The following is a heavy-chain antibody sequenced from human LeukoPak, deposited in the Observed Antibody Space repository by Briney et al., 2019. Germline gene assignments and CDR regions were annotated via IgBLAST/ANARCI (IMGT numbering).Heavy chain of an antibody. D-gene: IGHD3-16*02. CDR3: AKNFGATRSYHF. Sequence: GGSLRLSCAASGFTFTGSAMTWVRQAPGKGLEWVSAISGNTANIYYADSVRGRFTISRDNSRDTLYLQMNSLRAEDTAVYYCAKNFGATRSYHFWGQGTLVTVSS. CDR2: ISGNTANI. J-gene: IGHJ4*02. V-gene: IGHV3-23*01. CDR1: GFTFTGSA.